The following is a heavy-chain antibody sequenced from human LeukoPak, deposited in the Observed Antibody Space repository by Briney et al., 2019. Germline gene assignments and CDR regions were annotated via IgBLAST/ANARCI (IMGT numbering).Heavy chain of an antibody. CDR1: GFTFSSYS. D-gene: IGHD3-10*01. CDR2: ISSSSSYI. J-gene: IGHJ3*02. V-gene: IGHV3-21*01. Sequence: GGSLRLSCAASGFTFSSYSMNWVRQAPGKGLEWVSSISSSSSYIYYADSVKGRFTISRDNAKNSLYLQMNGLRAEDTAVYYCARDFRGLNDAFDIWGQGTMVTVSS. CDR3: ARDFRGLNDAFDI.